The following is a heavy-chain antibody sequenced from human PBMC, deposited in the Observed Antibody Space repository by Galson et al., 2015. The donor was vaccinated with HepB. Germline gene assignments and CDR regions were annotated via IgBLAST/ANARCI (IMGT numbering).Heavy chain of an antibody. Sequence: SLRLSCAASGFTFDDYAMHWVRQVPGKGLEWVAGIGWNSATIGYAESVKGRFTISRENAKNSLYLQMNSLRAEDTALYYCARDSLCSGGSCYSPEFDYWGQGTLVTVSS. D-gene: IGHD2-15*01. CDR1: GFTFDDYA. V-gene: IGHV3-9*01. CDR2: IGWNSATI. J-gene: IGHJ4*02. CDR3: ARDSLCSGGSCYSPEFDY.